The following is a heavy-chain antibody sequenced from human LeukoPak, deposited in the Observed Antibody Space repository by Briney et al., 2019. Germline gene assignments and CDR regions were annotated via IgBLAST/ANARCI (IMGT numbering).Heavy chain of an antibody. D-gene: IGHD2-2*01. CDR1: GFTFDDYA. CDR3: AKDTHEVPGAFNWFDP. J-gene: IGHJ5*02. CDR2: ISWNSGSI. Sequence: PGGSLRLSCAASGFTFDDYAMHWVRQAPGKGLEWVSGISWNSGSIGYADSVKGRFTISRDNAKNSLYLQMNSLRAEDTALYYCAKDTHEVPGAFNWFDPWGQGTLVTVSS. V-gene: IGHV3-9*01.